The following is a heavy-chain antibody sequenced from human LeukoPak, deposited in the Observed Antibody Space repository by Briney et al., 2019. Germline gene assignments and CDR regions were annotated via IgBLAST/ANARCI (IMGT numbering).Heavy chain of an antibody. CDR3: ARVRVVREVMGGLDV. CDR1: GFTFSTYA. V-gene: IGHV3-33*01. Sequence: GKSLRLSCATSGFTFSTYAMYWVRQAPGKGLEWVAVIWYHGTNSLHADSVKDRFTISRDNSKNTVYLQMNSLRAEDTAVYYCARVRVVREVMGGLDVWGQGTTVTVSS. J-gene: IGHJ6*02. CDR2: IWYHGTNS. D-gene: IGHD3-10*01.